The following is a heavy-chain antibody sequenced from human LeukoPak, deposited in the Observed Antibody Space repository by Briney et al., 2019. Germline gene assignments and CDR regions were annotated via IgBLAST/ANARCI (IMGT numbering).Heavy chain of an antibody. J-gene: IGHJ5*02. V-gene: IGHV4-31*03. CDR1: GGSISSGGYY. D-gene: IGHD6-6*01. CDR3: ARYSSSLRFDP. Sequence: SETLSLTCTVSGGSISSGGYYWSWIRQHPGEGLEWIGYIYYSGSTYYNPSLKSRVTISVDTSKNQFSLKLSSVTAADTAVYYCARYSSSLRFDPWGQGTLVTVSS. CDR2: IYYSGST.